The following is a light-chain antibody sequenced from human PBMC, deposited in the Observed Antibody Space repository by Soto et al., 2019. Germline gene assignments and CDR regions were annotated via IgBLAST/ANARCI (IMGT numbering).Light chain of an antibody. Sequence: QSALTQPRSVSGSPGQSVTISCTGTSSDVAIYNYISWYQQHPGEAPKLMIHDVGERPSGVPDRFSGSKSGNTASLTISGLQAEDEADYYCCSYAGSYTFARNVFGTGTKLTVL. J-gene: IGLJ1*01. CDR2: DVG. CDR1: SSDVAIYNY. CDR3: CSYAGSYTFARNV. V-gene: IGLV2-11*01.